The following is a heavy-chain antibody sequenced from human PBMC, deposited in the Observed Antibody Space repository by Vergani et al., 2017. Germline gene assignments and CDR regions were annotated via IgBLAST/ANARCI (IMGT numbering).Heavy chain of an antibody. CDR1: GFTFSSYW. D-gene: IGHD1-1*01. Sequence: VQLVESGGGLVQPGGSLRLSCAASGFTFSSYWMSWIRQPPGKGLEWIGEINHSGSTKYNPSLKSRVTIAVDTSKNQFSLKLSSVTAADTAVYYCARANDDYWGQGTLVTVSS. V-gene: IGHV4-34*01. CDR3: ARANDDY. CDR2: INHSGST. J-gene: IGHJ4*02.